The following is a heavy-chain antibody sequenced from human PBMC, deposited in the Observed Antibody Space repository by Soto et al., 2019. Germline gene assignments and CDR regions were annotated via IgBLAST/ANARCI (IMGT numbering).Heavy chain of an antibody. CDR3: GSLPS. V-gene: IGHV1-69*13. CDR1: GCSFSGQA. Sequence: SVNVSCKASGCSFSGQAVSWVRQAPGRALEWMGGIIPIFHTTNYARKFQGRLTITPDECTSTASMELTNLTSADTAVYYCGSLPSWGQGTQVTVSS. J-gene: IGHJ1*01. CDR2: IIPIFHTT.